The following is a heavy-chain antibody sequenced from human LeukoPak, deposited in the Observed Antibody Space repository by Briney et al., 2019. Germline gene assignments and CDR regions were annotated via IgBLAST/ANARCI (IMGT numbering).Heavy chain of an antibody. CDR1: GDTLNNYD. CDR3: ARPYGPGNYINLGLDF. D-gene: IGHD4-17*01. Sequence: SSVKVSCKASGDTLNNYDICWVRQAPRQELEWMGRAVPVFATTTYAQKFQGRVIITADTSTSTAHMELSSLTAEDTALYYCARPYGPGNYINLGLDFWGQGTLVTVS. CDR2: AVPVFATT. V-gene: IGHV1-69*06. J-gene: IGHJ4*02.